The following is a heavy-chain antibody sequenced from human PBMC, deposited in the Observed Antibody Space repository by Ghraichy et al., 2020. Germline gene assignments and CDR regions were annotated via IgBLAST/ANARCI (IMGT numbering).Heavy chain of an antibody. CDR1: GFTFSVHA. V-gene: IGHV3-23*01. D-gene: IGHD6-19*01. CDR2: ISASGGGT. CDR3: AKQDSTSGWKYFDY. J-gene: IGHJ4*02. Sequence: VGSLRLSCAVSGFTFSVHAMSWVRQSPGKGLEWVSSISASGGGTYYADSVKGRFTISRDNSKKTLYLQMNSLRAEDTAVYYCAKQDSTSGWKYFDYWGQGTLVTVSS.